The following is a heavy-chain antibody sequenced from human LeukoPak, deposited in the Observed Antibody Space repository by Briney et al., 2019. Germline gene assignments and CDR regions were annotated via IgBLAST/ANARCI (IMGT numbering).Heavy chain of an antibody. V-gene: IGHV3-7*01. CDR2: INQDGSQK. CDR3: AKDGGEVTRKYYYYGMDV. CDR1: GFTFSNYW. D-gene: IGHD3-10*01. J-gene: IGHJ6*02. Sequence: PGGSLRLSCAASGFTFSNYWMTWVRQAPGKGLEWVANINQDGSQKYYADSVKGRFTISRGNSKNTLYLQMNSLRAEDTAVYYCAKDGGEVTRKYYYYGMDVWGQGTTVTVSS.